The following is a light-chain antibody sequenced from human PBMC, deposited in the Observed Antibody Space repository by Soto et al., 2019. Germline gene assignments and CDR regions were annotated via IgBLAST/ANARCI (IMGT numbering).Light chain of an antibody. CDR1: QSVSSNY. CDR3: QQYDGSLT. V-gene: IGKV3-20*01. Sequence: EIVLTQSPDTLSLSPGESATLSCRASQSVSSNYLAWYQQKPGRAPRLLIYGASNRATGIPDRFSGSGSGTDFTLTISRLEPEDFAVFYCQQYDGSLTFGQGTRLEIE. CDR2: GAS. J-gene: IGKJ5*01.